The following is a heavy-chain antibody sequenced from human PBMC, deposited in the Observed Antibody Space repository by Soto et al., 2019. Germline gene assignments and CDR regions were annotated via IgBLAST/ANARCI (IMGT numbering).Heavy chain of an antibody. CDR3: AREPGRTGTMDGLIDY. D-gene: IGHD1-7*01. Sequence: ASVKVSCKASGYTFTSYYMHWVRQAPGQGLEWMGIINPSGGSTSYAQKFQGRVTMTRDTSTSTVYMELSSLRSEDTAVYYCAREPGRTGTMDGLIDYWGQGTLVTVSS. CDR1: GYTFTSYY. J-gene: IGHJ4*02. V-gene: IGHV1-46*01. CDR2: INPSGGST.